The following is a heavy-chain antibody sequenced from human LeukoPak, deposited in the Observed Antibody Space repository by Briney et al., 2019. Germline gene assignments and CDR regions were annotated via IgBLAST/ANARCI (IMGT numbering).Heavy chain of an antibody. D-gene: IGHD6-13*01. CDR3: AREIAAAGLDFDP. CDR1: GFTFSSYW. J-gene: IGHJ5*02. Sequence: PGGSLRLSCAASGFTFSSYWMSWVRQAPGKGLEWVANIKQDGSEKYYVDSVKGRFTISRDNAKNSLYLQMNSLRAEDTAVYYCAREIAAAGLDFDPWGQGTLVTVSS. V-gene: IGHV3-7*01. CDR2: IKQDGSEK.